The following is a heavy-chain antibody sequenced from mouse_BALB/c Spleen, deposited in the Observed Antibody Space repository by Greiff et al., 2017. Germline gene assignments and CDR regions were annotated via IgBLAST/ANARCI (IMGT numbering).Heavy chain of an antibody. CDR1: GYTFSSYW. CDR2: ILPGSGST. J-gene: IGHJ2*01. V-gene: IGHV1-9*01. Sequence: VQLQESGAELMKPGASVKISCKVTGYTFSSYWIEWVKQRPGHGLEWIGEILPGSGSTNYNEKFKGKATFTADTSSNTAYMQLSSLTSEDSAVYYCARSGDYGSSYFDYWGQGTTLTVSS. D-gene: IGHD1-1*01. CDR3: ARSGDYGSSYFDY.